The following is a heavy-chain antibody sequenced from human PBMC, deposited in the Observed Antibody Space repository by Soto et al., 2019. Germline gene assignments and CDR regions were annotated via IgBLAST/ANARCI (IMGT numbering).Heavy chain of an antibody. D-gene: IGHD3-3*01. CDR2: INPSGGST. CDR3: ASNYDFWSGPGMGYYYGMDV. Sequence: ASVKVSCKASGYTFTSYYMHWVRQAPGQGLEWMGIINPSGGSTSYAQKFQGRVTMTSDTSTSTVYMELSSLRSEDTAVYYCASNYDFWSGPGMGYYYGMDVWGQGTTVTVSS. CDR1: GYTFTSYY. V-gene: IGHV1-46*01. J-gene: IGHJ6*02.